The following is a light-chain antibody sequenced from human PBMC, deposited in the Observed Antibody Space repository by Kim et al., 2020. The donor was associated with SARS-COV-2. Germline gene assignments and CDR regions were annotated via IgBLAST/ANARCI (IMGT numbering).Light chain of an antibody. CDR1: QSVSSN. Sequence: VSPGERATLSCRASQSVSSNLAWYQQKPGQAPRLLIYGASTRATGIPARFSGSGSGTEFTLTISSLQSEDFAVYSCQHYNNWPLTFGGGTKVDIK. CDR2: GAS. J-gene: IGKJ4*01. CDR3: QHYNNWPLT. V-gene: IGKV3-15*01.